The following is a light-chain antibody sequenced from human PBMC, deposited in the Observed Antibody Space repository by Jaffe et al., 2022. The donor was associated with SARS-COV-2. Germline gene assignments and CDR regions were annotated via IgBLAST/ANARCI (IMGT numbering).Light chain of an antibody. CDR3: QQYYTTPWT. Sequence: DIVMTQSPDSLALSLGERATINCQSSQSVLFSSNNKNYLAWYQQKSGQPPKLLIYWASTRESGVPDRFSGSGSRTDFSLTISSLQAEDAAVYYCQQYYTTPWTFGQGTKVEI. J-gene: IGKJ1*01. CDR2: WAS. V-gene: IGKV4-1*01. CDR1: QSVLFSSNNKNY.